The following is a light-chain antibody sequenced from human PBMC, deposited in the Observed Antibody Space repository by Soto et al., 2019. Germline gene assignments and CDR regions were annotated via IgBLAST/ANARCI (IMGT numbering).Light chain of an antibody. CDR3: SSYTTSSTLV. J-gene: IGLJ2*01. V-gene: IGLV2-14*01. CDR2: EVI. Sequence: QSALAQPASVSGSPGQYITISCTATSSDIDTYNYVSWYQQHPGKAPKLMIFEVINRPSGVSNRFSGARSGNTASLIISGLKTEEEADYYCSSYTTSSTLVFGVGTQLTVL. CDR1: SSDIDTYNY.